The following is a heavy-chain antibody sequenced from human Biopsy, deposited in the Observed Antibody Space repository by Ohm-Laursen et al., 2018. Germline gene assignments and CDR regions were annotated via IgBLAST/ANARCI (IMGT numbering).Heavy chain of an antibody. CDR3: ARATYSSGHKIDS. CDR2: IYSGDST. CDR1: GFVVSGTQ. Sequence: LRLSCAASGFVVSGTQMSWVRQAPRKGLEWVSVIYSGDSTYYADSVKGRFTISRDESKNTLYLQMNRLRAEDTAVYHCARATYSSGHKIDSWGQGTLVTVSS. V-gene: IGHV3-53*01. J-gene: IGHJ4*02. D-gene: IGHD6-25*01.